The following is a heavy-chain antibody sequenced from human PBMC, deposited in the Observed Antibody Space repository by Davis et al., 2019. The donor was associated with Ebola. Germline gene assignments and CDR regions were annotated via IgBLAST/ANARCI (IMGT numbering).Heavy chain of an antibody. Sequence: GGSLRLSCAASGFTFSAYTMHWVRQSPGGGLEWLALIMYDGGNQLYADSVKGRFTITRDNSENKVFLQMTSLRPDDTAVYYCAKGHPAHLDYWGQGTRVTVSS. CDR3: AKGHPAHLDY. CDR2: IMYDGGNQ. CDR1: GFTFSAYT. V-gene: IGHV3-33*04. J-gene: IGHJ4*02.